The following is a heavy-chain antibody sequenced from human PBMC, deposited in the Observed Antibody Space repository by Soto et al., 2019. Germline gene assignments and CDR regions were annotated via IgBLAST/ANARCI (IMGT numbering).Heavy chain of an antibody. CDR2: IYWNDDK. CDR1: GFSLSTSGVG. D-gene: IGHD3-22*01. Sequence: QITLKESGPTLVKPTQTLTLTCTFSGFSLSTSGVGVGWIRQPPGKALEWLALIYWNDDKRYSPSLKSRLTITKDTSKNQVVLTMTNMDPVDTATYYCAHSGYYYDSSGYYLGDNWFDPWGQGTLVTVSS. J-gene: IGHJ5*02. V-gene: IGHV2-5*01. CDR3: AHSGYYYDSSGYYLGDNWFDP.